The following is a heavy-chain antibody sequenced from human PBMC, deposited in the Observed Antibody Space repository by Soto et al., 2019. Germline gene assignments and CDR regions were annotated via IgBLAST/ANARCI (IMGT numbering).Heavy chain of an antibody. V-gene: IGHV5-51*01. CDR1: GYSFTSYW. D-gene: IGHD3-10*01. Sequence: LNMSCKGSGYSFTSYWIGWVRQMPGKGLEWMGIIYPGDSDTRYSPSFHGQVTISADKSISTAYLQWSSLKASDTAMYYCARHPTMVRGVVNGMDVWGQGTTVTV. J-gene: IGHJ6*02. CDR3: ARHPTMVRGVVNGMDV. CDR2: IYPGDSDT.